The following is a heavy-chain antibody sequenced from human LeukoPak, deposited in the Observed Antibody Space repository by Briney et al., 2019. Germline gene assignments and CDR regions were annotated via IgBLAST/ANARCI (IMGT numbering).Heavy chain of an antibody. V-gene: IGHV1-2*02. CDR3: ATDPHYDILTGGIY. CDR1: GYTFTGYY. CDR2: INPNSGGT. J-gene: IGHJ4*02. Sequence: ASVKVSCKASGYTFTGYYMHWVRQAPGQGLEWMGWINPNSGGTNYAQKFQGRVTMTEDTSTDTAYMELSSLRSEDTAVYYCATDPHYDILTGGIYWGQGTLVTVSS. D-gene: IGHD3-9*01.